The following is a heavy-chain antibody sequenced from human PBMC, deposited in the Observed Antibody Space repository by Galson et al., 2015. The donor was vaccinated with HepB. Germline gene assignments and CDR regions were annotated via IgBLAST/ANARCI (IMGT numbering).Heavy chain of an antibody. J-gene: IGHJ4*02. CDR3: AKSRSQWLRPYYFDY. V-gene: IGHV3-23*01. D-gene: IGHD5-12*01. CDR2: IRGSGGNT. CDR1: GFTFSNYA. Sequence: SLRLSCAASGFTFSNYAMSWVRQAPGRGLEWVSTIRGSGGNTYYADSVKGRFTISRDNSKNTLYLQMSSLRAVDTAVCYCAKSRSQWLRPYYFDYWGQGTLVPVSS.